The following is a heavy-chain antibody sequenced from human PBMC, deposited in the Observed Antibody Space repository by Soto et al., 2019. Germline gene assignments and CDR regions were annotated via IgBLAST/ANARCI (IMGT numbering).Heavy chain of an antibody. D-gene: IGHD3-10*01. CDR3: ARAGDYFGDY. CDR1: GYTLSIYG. CDR2: IVAYNNRT. J-gene: IGHJ4*02. Sequence: QIELVQSGAEVKKPGASVKVSCKASGYTLSIYGIKWVRQAPGQGLEWMGWIVAYNNRTIYAQKFQDRVTLTTDTSTTTAFMEVRTLTSDDTAVYYCARAGDYFGDYWGQGTLVTVSS. V-gene: IGHV1-18*01.